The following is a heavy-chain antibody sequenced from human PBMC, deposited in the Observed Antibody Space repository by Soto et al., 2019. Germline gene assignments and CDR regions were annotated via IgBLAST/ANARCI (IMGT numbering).Heavy chain of an antibody. Sequence: VGSLRLSCAASGFTFSSYSMSWVRQAPGKGLEWVSGFRSGGDDDTTYYADSVRGRFTISRDNSKNTLFLQMNSLRAEDTAIYYCAKKVNSGSGSQFFDYWGQGTLVTVSS. CDR2: FRSGGDDDTT. CDR3: AKKVNSGSGSQFFDY. V-gene: IGHV3-23*01. D-gene: IGHD3-10*01. CDR1: GFTFSSYS. J-gene: IGHJ4*02.